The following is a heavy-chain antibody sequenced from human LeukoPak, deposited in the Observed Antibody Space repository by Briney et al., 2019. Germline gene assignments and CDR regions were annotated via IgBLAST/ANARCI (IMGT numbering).Heavy chain of an antibody. CDR1: GFTVSCNY. CDR2: ISPTGDII. J-gene: IGHJ4*02. Sequence: GGSLRLSCAASGFTVSCNYMSWVRQAPGRGLEPLSFISPTGDIIKYVDSVKGRFTISRDNAKSSMYLEMNSLRAEDTAVYYCAREHWAAPDHWGQGTLVTVSP. V-gene: IGHV3-11*01. CDR3: AREHWAAPDH. D-gene: IGHD3-16*01.